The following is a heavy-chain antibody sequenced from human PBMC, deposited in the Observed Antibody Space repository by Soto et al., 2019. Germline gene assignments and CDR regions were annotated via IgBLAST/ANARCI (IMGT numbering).Heavy chain of an antibody. CDR3: ARPYCGGDCYTDRHYYFDY. CDR2: IYPGDSDT. J-gene: IGHJ4*02. CDR1: GYSFTSYW. V-gene: IGHV5-51*01. Sequence: GESLKISCKGSGYSFTSYWIGWVRQMPGKGLEWMGIIYPGDSDTRYSPSFQGQVTISADKSISTAYLQWSSLKASDTAMYYCARPYCGGDCYTDRHYYFDYWGQGTLVTVSS. D-gene: IGHD2-21*02.